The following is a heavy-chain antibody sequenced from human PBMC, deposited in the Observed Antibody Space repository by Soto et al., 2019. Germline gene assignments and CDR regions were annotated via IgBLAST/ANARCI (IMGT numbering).Heavy chain of an antibody. Sequence: GGSLRLSSAASGFTFSSYAMSWVRQAPGKGLEWVSAISGSGGSTYYADSVKGRFTISRDNSKNTLYLQMNSLRAEDTAVYYCVKDSSYDSSGYYYGFDYWGQGTLVTVSS. CDR3: VKDSSYDSSGYYYGFDY. V-gene: IGHV3-23*01. J-gene: IGHJ4*02. CDR2: ISGSGGST. D-gene: IGHD3-22*01. CDR1: GFTFSSYA.